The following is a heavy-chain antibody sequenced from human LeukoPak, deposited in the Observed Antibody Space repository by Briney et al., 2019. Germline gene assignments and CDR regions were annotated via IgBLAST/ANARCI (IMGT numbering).Heavy chain of an antibody. CDR3: ARVRLGNSSPYYYGMDV. Sequence: EASVKVSCKAPGYTFTSYGISWVRQAPGQGLDWMGWISAYNGNTNYAQKLQGRVTMITDTSTSTAYMELRSLRSDDTAVYYCARVRLGNSSPYYYGMDVWGKGTTVTVSS. D-gene: IGHD6-13*01. CDR2: ISAYNGNT. J-gene: IGHJ6*04. CDR1: GYTFTSYG. V-gene: IGHV1-18*04.